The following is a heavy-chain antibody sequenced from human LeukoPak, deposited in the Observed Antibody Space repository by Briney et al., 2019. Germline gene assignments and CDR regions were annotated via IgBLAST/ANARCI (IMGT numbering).Heavy chain of an antibody. V-gene: IGHV1-69*13. D-gene: IGHD2-2*02. CDR1: GGTFSSYA. CDR2: IIPIFGTA. CDR3: ARVPLGVVVPAAIQGWFDP. J-gene: IGHJ5*02. Sequence: SVKVSCKASGGTFSSYAISWVRQATGQGLEWMGGIIPIFGTANYAQKFQGRVTITADESTSTAYMELSSLRSEDTAVYYCARVPLGVVVPAAIQGWFDPWGQGTLVTVSS.